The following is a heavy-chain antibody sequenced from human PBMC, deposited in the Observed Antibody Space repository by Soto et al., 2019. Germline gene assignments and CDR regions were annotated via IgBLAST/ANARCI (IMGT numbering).Heavy chain of an antibody. CDR3: ARDYRSSWSRRGYSYYGLDV. D-gene: IGHD6-13*01. CDR1: GYTFTIYY. CDR2: INPTGGST. Sequence: AASVKVSCKAPGYTFTIYYMHWVRQAPGQGLEWMGIINPTGGSTTYAQKFQGRVTMTRDTSTSTVYMELSSLRSEDTAVYYCARDYRSSWSRRGYSYYGLDVWG. V-gene: IGHV1-46*01. J-gene: IGHJ6*02.